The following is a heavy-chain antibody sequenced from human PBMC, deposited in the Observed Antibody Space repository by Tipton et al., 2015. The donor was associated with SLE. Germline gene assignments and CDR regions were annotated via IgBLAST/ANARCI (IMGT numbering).Heavy chain of an antibody. Sequence: TLSLTCTVSGGSISSSSYYWGWIRQPPGKGLEWIGEINHSGSTNYNPSLKSRVTISVDTSKNQFSLKLSSVTAADTAVYYCARGGDPRRAFDIWGQGTMVTVSS. CDR1: GGSISSSSYY. CDR2: INHSGST. CDR3: ARGGDPRRAFDI. D-gene: IGHD7-27*01. V-gene: IGHV4-39*07. J-gene: IGHJ3*02.